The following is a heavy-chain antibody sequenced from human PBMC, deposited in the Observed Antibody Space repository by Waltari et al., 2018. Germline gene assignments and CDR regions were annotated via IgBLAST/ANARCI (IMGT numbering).Heavy chain of an antibody. V-gene: IGHV4-34*01. CDR2: IKHSGST. CDR3: ARAGIGNIVVVPAAIYSKYYYGMDV. Sequence: QVQLQQWGAGLLKPSETLSLTCAVYGGSFSGYYWSWIRQPPGKGLEWIGEIKHSGSTNNNPSLNSRVTISVDTSKNQFSLKLSSVTAADTAVYYCARAGIGNIVVVPAAIYSKYYYGMDVWGQGTTVTVSS. D-gene: IGHD2-2*01. CDR1: GGSFSGYY. J-gene: IGHJ6*02.